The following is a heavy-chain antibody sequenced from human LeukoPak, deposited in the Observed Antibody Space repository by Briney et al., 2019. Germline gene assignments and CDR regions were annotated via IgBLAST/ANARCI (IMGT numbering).Heavy chain of an antibody. CDR1: GFILSAYE. D-gene: IGHD3-10*01. Sequence: GGSLRLSCAASGFILSAYEMNWVRQAPGKGLEWVSYISGPSIQYADSVRGRFTISRDNAKNSLFLQMNSLRAEDTALYYCTRDGDPIELKDYWGQGTLVTVSS. J-gene: IGHJ4*02. CDR3: TRDGDPIELKDY. V-gene: IGHV3-48*03. CDR2: ISGPSI.